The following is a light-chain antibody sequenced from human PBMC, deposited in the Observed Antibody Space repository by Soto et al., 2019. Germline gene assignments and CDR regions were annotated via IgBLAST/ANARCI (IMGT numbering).Light chain of an antibody. CDR2: GAS. CDR3: QQYGSSPIT. CDR1: QSVSSSY. J-gene: IGKJ5*01. Sequence: ETTVDQTPGTLSLSAVECISLSCLSSQSVSSSYLAWYQQKPGQAPRLLIYGASSRATGIPDRFSGSGSGTDFTLTFSRLEPEDFPVYYCQQYGSSPITFAQGTRLEIK. V-gene: IGKV3-20*01.